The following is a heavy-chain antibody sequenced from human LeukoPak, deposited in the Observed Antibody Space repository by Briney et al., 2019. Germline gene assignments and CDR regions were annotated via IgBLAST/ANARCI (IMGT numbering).Heavy chain of an antibody. J-gene: IGHJ4*02. CDR3: ATREHQVQPPPGDY. Sequence: PSETLSLTCAVSGASITIPDDYWGWIRLPPGKGLEWIGTISHTGTTYYNPSLQSRVSISVDKSRNQFSLKLSSVTAADTAVYYCATREHQVQPPPGDYWGQGTQVTVSS. CDR2: ISHTGTT. D-gene: IGHD1-26*01. CDR1: GASITIPDDY. V-gene: IGHV4-39*01.